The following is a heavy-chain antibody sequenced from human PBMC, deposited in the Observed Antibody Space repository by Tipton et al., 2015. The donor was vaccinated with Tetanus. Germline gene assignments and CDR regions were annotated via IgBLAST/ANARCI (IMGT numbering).Heavy chain of an antibody. V-gene: IGHV3-74*01. J-gene: IGHJ1*01. Sequence: SLRLSCAASGFTFSKYWMHWVRQAPGKGLVWVSRIHSDGRSTSYAGSVEGRFTISRDNAKNSLYLQMNSLRAEDTALYYCAKDSKSGLGLAAGTRDTNFQHWGQGTLVTVSS. CDR3: AKDSKSGLGLAAGTRDTNFQH. CDR2: IHSDGRST. CDR1: GFTFSKYW. D-gene: IGHD6-13*01.